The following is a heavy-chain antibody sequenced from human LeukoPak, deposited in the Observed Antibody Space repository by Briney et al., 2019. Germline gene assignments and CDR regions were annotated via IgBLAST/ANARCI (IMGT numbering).Heavy chain of an antibody. J-gene: IGHJ3*02. V-gene: IGHV3-23*01. D-gene: IGHD5-18*01. Sequence: QAGGSLRLSCAASGFTFSNYAISWVRQAPGEGLEWVSGFTDGSGSTYYADSVKGRFSISRDNSKNTLYLQMNSLRAEDTATYYCAKELSGYSYGSNAFDIWGQGTMVTVSS. CDR1: GFTFSNYA. CDR2: FTDGSGST. CDR3: AKELSGYSYGSNAFDI.